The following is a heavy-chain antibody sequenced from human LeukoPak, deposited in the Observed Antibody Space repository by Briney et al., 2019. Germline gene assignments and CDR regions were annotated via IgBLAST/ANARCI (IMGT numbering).Heavy chain of an antibody. D-gene: IGHD2-8*01. CDR3: ARDARGYCTNGVCYRGDAFDI. CDR2: IYSGGST. CDR1: GFTVSNNY. Sequence: GGSLRLSCAASGFTVSNNYMSWVRQAPGKGLEWVALIYSGGSTYYADFVKGRFTISRDNSKNTLYLQMNSLRAEDTAVYYCARDARGYCTNGVCYRGDAFDIWGQGTMVTVSS. J-gene: IGHJ3*02. V-gene: IGHV3-66*01.